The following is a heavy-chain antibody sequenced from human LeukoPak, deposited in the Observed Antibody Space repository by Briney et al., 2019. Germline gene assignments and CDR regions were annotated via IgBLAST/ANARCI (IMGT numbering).Heavy chain of an antibody. CDR2: FYPGDSDT. CDR1: GDSFTSYW. V-gene: IGHV5-51*01. CDR3: ASKASGSYRGAFDY. D-gene: IGHD1-26*01. J-gene: IGHJ4*02. Sequence: GESLKISCKGSGDSFTSYWIGWVRQVPGKGLERMGIFYPGDSDTRYSPSFQGQVTISADKSISTAYLQWSSLKASDTAMYYCASKASGSYRGAFDYWGQGTLVTVSS.